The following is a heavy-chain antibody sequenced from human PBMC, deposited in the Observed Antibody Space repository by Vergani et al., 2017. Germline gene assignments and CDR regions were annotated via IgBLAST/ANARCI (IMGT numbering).Heavy chain of an antibody. D-gene: IGHD2-2*01. J-gene: IGHJ2*01. V-gene: IGHV1-69*13. Sequence: QVQLVQSGAEVKKPGSSVKVSCKASGGTFSSYAISWVRQAPGPGLEWMGRIIPIFGTANYAQKFQGRVTITADESTSTAYMELSSLRSEDTAVYYCARDQEGYCSSTSCYWGWYFDLWGRGTLVTVSS. CDR2: IIPIFGTA. CDR1: GGTFSSYA. CDR3: ARDQEGYCSSTSCYWGWYFDL.